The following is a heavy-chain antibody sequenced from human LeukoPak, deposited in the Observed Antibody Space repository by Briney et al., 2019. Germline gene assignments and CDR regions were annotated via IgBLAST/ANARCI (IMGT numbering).Heavy chain of an antibody. J-gene: IGHJ5*02. CDR1: GYTFTGYY. CDR2: INPNSGGT. Sequence: ASVKVSCKASGYTFTGYYMHSVRQAPGQGLEWMGWINPNSGGTNYAQKFQGRVTMTRDTSISTAYMELSRLRSDDTAVYYCARDGLMVYAIGDNWFDPWGQGTLVTVSS. V-gene: IGHV1-2*02. CDR3: ARDGLMVYAIGDNWFDP. D-gene: IGHD2-8*01.